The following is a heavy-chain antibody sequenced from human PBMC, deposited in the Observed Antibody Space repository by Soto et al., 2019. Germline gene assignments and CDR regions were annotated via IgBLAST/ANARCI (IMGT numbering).Heavy chain of an antibody. CDR1: GGTFSSYA. Sequence: GVSVKVSCKASGGTFSSYAISWVRQGPGQGLEWMGWIIPIFGTANYAQKFQGRVTITADESTSTAYMELSSLRSENTAVYYCASLLVYYDSSGYYVEYFDYWGQGTLVTVSS. CDR3: ASLLVYYDSSGYYVEYFDY. J-gene: IGHJ4*02. D-gene: IGHD3-22*01. V-gene: IGHV1-69*13. CDR2: IIPIFGTA.